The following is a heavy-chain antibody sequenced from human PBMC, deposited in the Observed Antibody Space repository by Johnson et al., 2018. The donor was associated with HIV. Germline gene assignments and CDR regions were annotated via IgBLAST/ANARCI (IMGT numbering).Heavy chain of an antibody. J-gene: IGHJ3*02. D-gene: IGHD6-19*01. CDR3: AKELALYSSGYGGDAFDI. V-gene: IGHV3-30*18. CDR1: GFTFSSYG. CDR2: ISYDGSNK. Sequence: QMQLVESGGGVVQPGRSLRLSCAASGFTFSSYGMHWVRQAPGKGLEWVAVISYDGSNKYYADSVKGRFTISRDNSKNTLYLQMNSLRAEDTAVYYCAKELALYSSGYGGDAFDIWGQGTMVTVSS.